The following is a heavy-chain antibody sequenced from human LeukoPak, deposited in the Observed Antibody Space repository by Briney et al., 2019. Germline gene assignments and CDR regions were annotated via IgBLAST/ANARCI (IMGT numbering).Heavy chain of an antibody. J-gene: IGHJ6*03. CDR1: GCTFSSYA. D-gene: IGHD3-10*01. CDR2: IIPIFGTA. Sequence: SVKVSCKASGCTFSSYAISWVRQAPGQGLEWMGRIIPIFGTANYAQKFQGRVTITTDKSTSTAYMELSSLRSEDTAVYYCARVGVGESRDYYYYYYMDVWGKGTTVTVSS. CDR3: ARVGVGESRDYYYYYYMDV. V-gene: IGHV1-69*05.